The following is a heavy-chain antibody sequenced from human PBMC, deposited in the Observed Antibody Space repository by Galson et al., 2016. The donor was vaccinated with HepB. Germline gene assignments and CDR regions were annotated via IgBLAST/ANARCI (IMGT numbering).Heavy chain of an antibody. CDR2: IYYSGTT. CDR3: ARRTVRYESWFDP. Sequence: TLSLTCTVSGDSISSGAYYWSWIRQHPGKGLECIGYIYYSGTTYYNPSLKSRVTISVDASKNQFPLKLASVTAADTAVYYCARRTVRYESWFDPWGQGTLVTVSS. J-gene: IGHJ5*02. V-gene: IGHV4-31*03. D-gene: IGHD4-17*01. CDR1: GDSISSGAYY.